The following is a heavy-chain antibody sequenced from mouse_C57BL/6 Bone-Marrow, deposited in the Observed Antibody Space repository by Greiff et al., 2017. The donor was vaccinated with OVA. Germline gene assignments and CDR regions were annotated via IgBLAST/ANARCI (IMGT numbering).Heavy chain of an antibody. CDR2: INPNNGGT. D-gene: IGHD1-1*01. V-gene: IGHV1-26*01. CDR1: GYTFTDYY. Sequence: VQLQQSGPELVKPGASVKISCKVSGYTFTDYYMNWVKQSHGKSLEWIGDINPNNGGTSYNQKFKGKATLTVDKSSSTAYMELRSLTSEDSAVYYCARNYYGSRTYYYAMDYWGQGTSVTVSS. J-gene: IGHJ4*01. CDR3: ARNYYGSRTYYYAMDY.